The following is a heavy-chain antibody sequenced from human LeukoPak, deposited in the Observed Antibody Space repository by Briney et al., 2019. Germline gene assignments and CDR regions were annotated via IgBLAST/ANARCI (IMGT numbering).Heavy chain of an antibody. CDR3: ASRGAGSGLYNY. CDR1: GGSFSGYY. J-gene: IGHJ4*02. V-gene: IGHV4-34*01. Sequence: PSETLSLTCAVYGGSFSGYYWSWIRQPPGKGREWIGEINHSGSTNYNPSLKSRVTISVDTSKNQFSLKLSSVTAADTAVYYCASRGAGSGLYNYWGQGTLVTVSS. D-gene: IGHD3-10*01. CDR2: INHSGST.